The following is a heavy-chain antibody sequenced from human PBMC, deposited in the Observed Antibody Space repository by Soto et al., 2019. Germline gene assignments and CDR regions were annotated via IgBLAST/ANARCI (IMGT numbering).Heavy chain of an antibody. CDR3: ARESERGYSHQSGP. V-gene: IGHV1-69*13. D-gene: IGHD5-18*01. Sequence: ASVKVSCKASGGTFSSYAISWVRQAPGQGLEWMGGIIPIFGTANYAQKFQGRVTITADESTSTAYMELSSLRSEDTAVYYCARESERGYSHQSGPWGQRTLVTVSS. CDR2: IIPIFGTA. J-gene: IGHJ5*01. CDR1: GGTFSSYA.